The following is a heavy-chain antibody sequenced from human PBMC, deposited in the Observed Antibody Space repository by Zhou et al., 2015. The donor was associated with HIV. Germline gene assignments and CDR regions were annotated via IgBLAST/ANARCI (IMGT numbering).Heavy chain of an antibody. CDR1: GGTFSSYA. V-gene: IGHV1-69*12. CDR2: IIPIFGTA. J-gene: IGHJ6*03. CDR3: ARGGGAVAEKTYYYYYYMDV. D-gene: IGHD6-19*01. Sequence: QVQLVQSGAEVKKPGSSVKVSCKASGGTFSSYAISWVRQAPGQGLEWMGGIIPIFGTANYAQKFQGRVTITADESTSTAYMELSSLRSEDTAVYYCARGGGAVAEKTYYYYYYMDVWGKGTTVTVSS.